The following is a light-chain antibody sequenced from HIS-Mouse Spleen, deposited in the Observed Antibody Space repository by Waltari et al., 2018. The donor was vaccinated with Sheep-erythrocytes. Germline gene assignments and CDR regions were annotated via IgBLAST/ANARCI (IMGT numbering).Light chain of an antibody. CDR1: KLGDKY. CDR3: QAWDSSTAEVV. J-gene: IGLJ2*01. V-gene: IGLV3-1*01. Sequence: SYELTQPPSVSVSPGQTASITCSGDKLGDKYACWYQQKPGQSPVLVIYQDSKRPSGSPERLSGSKSGNTATLTISGTQAMDEADYYCQAWDSSTAEVVFGGGTKLTVL. CDR2: QDS.